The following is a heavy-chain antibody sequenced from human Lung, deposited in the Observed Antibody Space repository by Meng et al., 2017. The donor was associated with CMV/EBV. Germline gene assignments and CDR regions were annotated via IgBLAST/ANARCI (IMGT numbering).Heavy chain of an antibody. CDR2: INPGDSDT. CDR1: GYSFTNCW. Sequence: GESXKISXKYFGYSFTNCWIGWVRQMPGKGLEWMGIINPGDSDTQYRASFQGQVTISADKSINTAYLQWGSLKAPDTAMYYCAIRWRYGNGPYFDYWGQGAXVTVSS. D-gene: IGHD2-8*01. J-gene: IGHJ4*02. V-gene: IGHV5-51*01. CDR3: AIRWRYGNGPYFDY.